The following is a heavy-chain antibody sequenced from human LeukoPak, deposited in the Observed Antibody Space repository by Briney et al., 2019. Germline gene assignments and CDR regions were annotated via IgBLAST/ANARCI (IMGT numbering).Heavy chain of an antibody. CDR3: ARVCVGYYDSSDYRFDY. D-gene: IGHD3-22*01. CDR1: GGSISSGGYY. CDR2: IYYSGST. Sequence: SQTLSLTCTVSGGSISSGGYYWSWIRQHPGKGLEWIGYIYYSGSTYYNPSLKSRVTISVDTSKNQFSLKLSSVTAADTAVYYCARVCVGYYDSSDYRFDYWGQGTLVTVSS. V-gene: IGHV4-31*03. J-gene: IGHJ4*02.